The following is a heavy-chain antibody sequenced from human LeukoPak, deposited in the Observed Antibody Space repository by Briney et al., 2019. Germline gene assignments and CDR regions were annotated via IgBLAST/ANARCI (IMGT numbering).Heavy chain of an antibody. Sequence: PSETLSLTCAVSGYSISSGYYWGWIRQPPGKGLEWMGSIYHSGSTYYNPSLKSRVTISVDTSKNQFSLKLSSVTAADTAVYYCAREVDTAMVTRFDYWGQGTLVTVSS. V-gene: IGHV4-38-2*02. D-gene: IGHD5-18*01. CDR3: AREVDTAMVTRFDY. CDR2: IYHSGST. J-gene: IGHJ4*02. CDR1: GYSISSGYY.